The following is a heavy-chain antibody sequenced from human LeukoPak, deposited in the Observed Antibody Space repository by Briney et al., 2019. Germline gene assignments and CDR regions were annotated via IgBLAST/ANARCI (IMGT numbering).Heavy chain of an antibody. Sequence: ASVKVSCKVSGYTVTSYYMHWVRQAPGQGLEWMAILNPSGGSSNYAQKFRGRATLTRATSTGTVYMELSSLRSEDTAVYYCASVYKHGMDVWGQGTTVIVSS. CDR1: GYTVTSYY. D-gene: IGHD5-24*01. CDR2: LNPSGGSS. V-gene: IGHV1-46*01. CDR3: ASVYKHGMDV. J-gene: IGHJ6*02.